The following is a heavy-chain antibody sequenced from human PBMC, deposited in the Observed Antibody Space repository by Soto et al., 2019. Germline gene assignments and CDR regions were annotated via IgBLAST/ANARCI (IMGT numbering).Heavy chain of an antibody. CDR3: VRGVDSSFDY. Sequence: QTLSLTCVISGDSVASNRATGNWVRQSPSRGLEWLGRTYYRSKWKNDYALSVNSRITINPDTSKNQLSLQLSSVTPDDTAIYYCVRGVDSSFDYWGQGTLVTVSS. J-gene: IGHJ4*02. V-gene: IGHV6-1*01. CDR1: GDSVASNRAT. D-gene: IGHD6-13*01. CDR2: TYYRSKWKN.